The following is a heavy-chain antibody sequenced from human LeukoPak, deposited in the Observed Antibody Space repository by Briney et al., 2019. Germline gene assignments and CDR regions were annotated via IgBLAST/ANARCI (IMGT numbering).Heavy chain of an antibody. Sequence: ASVTVSCTASGYTFTGYYMHWVRQAPGQGLEWMGWINPNSGGTNYAQKFQGWVTMTRDTSISTAYMELSRLRSDDTAVYYCARDEKGGYYFDYWGQGTLVTVSS. CDR2: INPNSGGT. J-gene: IGHJ4*02. D-gene: IGHD5-12*01. V-gene: IGHV1-2*04. CDR3: ARDEKGGYYFDY. CDR1: GYTFTGYY.